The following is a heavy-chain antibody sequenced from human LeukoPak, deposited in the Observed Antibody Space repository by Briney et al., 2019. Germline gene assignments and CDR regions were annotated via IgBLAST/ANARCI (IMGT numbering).Heavy chain of an antibody. CDR1: GFTFSSYS. CDR3: ARGDTAMAPIYYYYMDV. D-gene: IGHD5-18*01. Sequence: GGSLRLSCAASGFTFSSYSMNWVRQAPGKGLEWVSYISSSSSTIYYADSVKGRFTISRDNSKNTLYLQMNSLRAEDTAVYYCARGDTAMAPIYYYYMDVWGKGTTVTVSS. J-gene: IGHJ6*03. V-gene: IGHV3-48*01. CDR2: ISSSSSTI.